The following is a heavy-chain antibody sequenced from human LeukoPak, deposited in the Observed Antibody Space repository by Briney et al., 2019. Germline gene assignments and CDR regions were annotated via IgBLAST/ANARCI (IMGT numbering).Heavy chain of an antibody. V-gene: IGHV3-23*01. J-gene: IGHJ4*02. CDR3: AKDPRYSSSWYVDY. CDR1: GFTFSSYA. Sequence: GGSLRLSCAASGFTFSSYAMSWVRQAPGKGLEWVSAISGSGGSTYYADSVKGRFTISRDNSKNTLYLQMNSLRAEDTAVYYCAKDPRYSSSWYVDYWGQGTQVTVSS. CDR2: ISGSGGST. D-gene: IGHD6-13*01.